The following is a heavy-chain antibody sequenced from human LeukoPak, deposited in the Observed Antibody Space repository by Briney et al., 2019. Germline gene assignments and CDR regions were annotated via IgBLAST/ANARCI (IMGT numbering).Heavy chain of an antibody. Sequence: SETLSLTCTVSGGSISSYYWSWIQQPPGKGPEWIGYIYYSGSTYYNPSLKSRVTISVDTSKNQFSLKLSSVTAADTAVYYCARDPRNYYYGSVDYGMDVWGQGTTVTVSS. CDR1: GGSISSYY. CDR2: IYYSGST. D-gene: IGHD3-10*01. J-gene: IGHJ6*02. CDR3: ARDPRNYYYGSVDYGMDV. V-gene: IGHV4-59*12.